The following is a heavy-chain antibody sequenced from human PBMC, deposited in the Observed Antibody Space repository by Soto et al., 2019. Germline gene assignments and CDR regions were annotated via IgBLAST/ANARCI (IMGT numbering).Heavy chain of an antibody. CDR3: TRGGSDPWSGPFDY. V-gene: IGHV4-4*07. CDR1: GASISHYS. J-gene: IGHJ4*02. CDR2: VYTSGNV. D-gene: IGHD3-3*01. Sequence: ESLALACTVSGASISHYSCNWIRQPAGKGLEWIGRVYTSGNVNYNPSLKSRVTMSVDTSKNQFSLKLTSVTAADTAVYYCTRGGSDPWSGPFDYWGQGALVTVYS.